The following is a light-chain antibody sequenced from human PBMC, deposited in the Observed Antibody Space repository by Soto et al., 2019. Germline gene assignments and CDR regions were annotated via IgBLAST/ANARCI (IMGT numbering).Light chain of an antibody. CDR2: YDS. J-gene: IGLJ2*01. V-gene: IGLV3-21*04. Sequence: SYELTQPPSVSVAPGKTARITCGGNNVGSKSVHWYQQKPGQAPVLVISYDSDRPSGIPERFSGSNSGNTATLTISRGEAXXXXXXXXQVWDSSSDHVVFGGGTKLTVX. CDR3: QVWDSSSDHVV. CDR1: NVGSKS.